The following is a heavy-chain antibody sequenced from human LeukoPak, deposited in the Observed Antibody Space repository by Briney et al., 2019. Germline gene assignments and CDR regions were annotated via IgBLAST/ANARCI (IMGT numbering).Heavy chain of an antibody. CDR3: ARQKQTLPPDY. Sequence: GESLKISCTGSGDSFTTYWIGWVRQMPGKGLEWMGMIFPGDSETRYSPSFEGQVTISVDKSINTAYLQWNSLKASDTAMHYCARQKQTLPPDYWGQGALVTVSS. V-gene: IGHV5-51*01. CDR1: GDSFTTYW. D-gene: IGHD6-13*01. CDR2: IFPGDSET. J-gene: IGHJ4*02.